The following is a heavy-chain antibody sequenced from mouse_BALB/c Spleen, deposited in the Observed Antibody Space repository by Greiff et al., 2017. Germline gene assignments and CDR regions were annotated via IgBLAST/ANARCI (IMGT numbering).Heavy chain of an antibody. V-gene: IGHV1-9*01. CDR2: ILPGSGST. J-gene: IGHJ4*01. CDR3: ARLGYGSSVYAMDY. Sequence: VKLMESGAELMKPGASVKISCKATGYTFSSYWIEWVKQRPGHGLEWIGEILPGSGSTNYNEKFKGKATFTADTSSNTAYMQLSSLTSEDSAVYYCARLGYGSSVYAMDYWGQGTSVTVSS. CDR1: GYTFSSYW. D-gene: IGHD1-1*01.